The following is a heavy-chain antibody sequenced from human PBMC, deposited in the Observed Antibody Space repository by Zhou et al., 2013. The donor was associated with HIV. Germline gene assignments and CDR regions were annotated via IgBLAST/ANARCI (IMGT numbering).Heavy chain of an antibody. CDR1: GGTFSSNA. Sequence: QVQLVQSGAEMKKPGSSVKVSCKTSGGTFSSNAISWVRQAPGQGLEWMGGIIPIFDTSNYAQKFQGRVTITTDESTSTVYMELRSLRSEDTAVYYCARRIAAEAPSAFDFWGQGTMVTVSS. CDR3: ARRIAAEAPSAFDF. D-gene: IGHD6-13*01. CDR2: IIPIFDTS. J-gene: IGHJ3*01. V-gene: IGHV1-69*05.